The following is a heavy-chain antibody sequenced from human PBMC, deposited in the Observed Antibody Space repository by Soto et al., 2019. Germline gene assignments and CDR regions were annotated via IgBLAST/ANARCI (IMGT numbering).Heavy chain of an antibody. CDR2: ISWSSDSR. D-gene: IGHD2-2*01. J-gene: IGHJ3*02. CDR3: ATEGTSTSDAFKM. Sequence: GGSLRLSCAACGFLFDDYAMPWVRQPPGKGLEWVSAISWSSDSRDYADSVQGRFTISRYNAKNSLYLQMNSLSAEDTGFYYCATEGTSTSDAFKMWGQGTMVTVSS. CDR1: GFLFDDYA. V-gene: IGHV3-9*01.